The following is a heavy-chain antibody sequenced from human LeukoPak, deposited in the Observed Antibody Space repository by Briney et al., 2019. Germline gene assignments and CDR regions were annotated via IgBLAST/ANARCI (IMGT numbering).Heavy chain of an antibody. D-gene: IGHD3-22*01. Sequence: PRGSLRLSCAASGFTFSNAWMSWVRQAPGKGLEWVGRIKSKTDGGTTDYAAPVKGRFTISRDDSKNTLYLQMNSLKTEDTAVYYCTTETQITLIVLWGQGTLVTVSS. CDR3: TTETQITLIVL. J-gene: IGHJ4*02. CDR2: IKSKTDGGTT. CDR1: GFTFSNAW. V-gene: IGHV3-15*01.